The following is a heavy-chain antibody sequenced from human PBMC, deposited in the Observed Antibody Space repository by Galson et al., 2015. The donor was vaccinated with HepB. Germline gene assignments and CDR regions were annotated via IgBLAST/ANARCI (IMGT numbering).Heavy chain of an antibody. Sequence: SVKVSCKVSGYTLTELSMHWVRQAPGKGLEWMGGFDPEDGETIYAQKFQGRVTMTEDTSTDTAYMELSSLRSEDTAVYYCATGISGYGLPANDYWGQGTLVTVSS. V-gene: IGHV1-24*01. J-gene: IGHJ4*02. CDR3: ATGISGYGLPANDY. CDR1: GYTLTELS. CDR2: FDPEDGET. D-gene: IGHD5-12*01.